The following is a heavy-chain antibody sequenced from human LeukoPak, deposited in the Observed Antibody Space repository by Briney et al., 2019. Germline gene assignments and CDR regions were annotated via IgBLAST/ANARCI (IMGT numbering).Heavy chain of an antibody. D-gene: IGHD1-1*01. CDR2: IYHSGST. CDR3: ARIGNYYFDY. Sequence: PSGTLSLSCAVSGGSISSGNWWGWVRQPPGKGLEWIGEIYHSGSTNYDPSLKSRVTISVDKSKNQFSLKLTSVTAADTAVYYCARIGNYYFDYWGQGTLVTVSS. J-gene: IGHJ4*02. CDR1: GGSISSGNW. V-gene: IGHV4-4*02.